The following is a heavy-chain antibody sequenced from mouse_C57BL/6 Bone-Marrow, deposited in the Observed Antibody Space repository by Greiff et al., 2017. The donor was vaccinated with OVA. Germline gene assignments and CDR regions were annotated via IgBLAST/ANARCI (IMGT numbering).Heavy chain of an antibody. CDR1: GYAFSSSW. D-gene: IGHD2-5*01. CDR2: IYPGDGDT. J-gene: IGHJ3*01. Sequence: VKLQESGPELVKPGASVKISCKASGYAFSSSWMNWVKQRPGKGLEWIGRIYPGDGDTNYNGKFKGKATLTADKSSSTAYMQLSSLTSEDSAVYFCAREDYSNYVPFAYWGQGTLVTVSA. CDR3: AREDYSNYVPFAY. V-gene: IGHV1-82*01.